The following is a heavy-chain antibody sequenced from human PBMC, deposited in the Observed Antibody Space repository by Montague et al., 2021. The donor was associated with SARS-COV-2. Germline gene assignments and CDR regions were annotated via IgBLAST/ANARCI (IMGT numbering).Heavy chain of an antibody. D-gene: IGHD1-26*01. CDR2: IDWDDDK. V-gene: IGHV2-70*11. Sequence: PELVKPTQTLTLTCTSSGFSLSTSGMCVSWIRQPPGKALEWLARIDWDDDKYYSTSLKTRLTISKDTSKNQVVLTMTNMDPVDTATYYCAREIAGATVLDYWGQGTLVTVSS. J-gene: IGHJ4*02. CDR1: GFSLSTSGMC. CDR3: AREIAGATVLDY.